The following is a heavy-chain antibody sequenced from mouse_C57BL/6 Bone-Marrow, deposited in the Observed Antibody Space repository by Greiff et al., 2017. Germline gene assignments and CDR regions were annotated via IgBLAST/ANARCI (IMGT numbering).Heavy chain of an antibody. J-gene: IGHJ4*01. V-gene: IGHV5-17*01. Sequence: DVKLVESGGGLVKPGGSLKLSCAASGFTFSDYGMHWVRQAPEKGLEWVAYISSGSSTIYYADTVKGRFTISRDNAKNTLFLQMTSLRSEDTAMYYCASGDLGYDAMDYWGQGTSVTVSS. CDR1: GFTFSDYG. D-gene: IGHD3-3*01. CDR2: ISSGSSTI. CDR3: ASGDLGYDAMDY.